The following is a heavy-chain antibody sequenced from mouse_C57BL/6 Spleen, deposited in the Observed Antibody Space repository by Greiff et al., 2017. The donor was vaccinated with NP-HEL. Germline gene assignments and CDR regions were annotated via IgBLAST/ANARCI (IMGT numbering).Heavy chain of an antibody. CDR3: ARAYGSSGTWFAY. Sequence: EVKVVESEGGLVQPGSSMKLSCTASGFTFSDYYMAWVRQVPEKGLEWVANINYDGSSTYYLDSLKSRFIISRDNAKNILYLQMSSLKSEDTATYYCARAYGSSGTWFAYWGQGTLVTVSA. CDR1: GFTFSDYY. CDR2: INYDGSST. J-gene: IGHJ3*01. V-gene: IGHV5-16*01. D-gene: IGHD1-1*01.